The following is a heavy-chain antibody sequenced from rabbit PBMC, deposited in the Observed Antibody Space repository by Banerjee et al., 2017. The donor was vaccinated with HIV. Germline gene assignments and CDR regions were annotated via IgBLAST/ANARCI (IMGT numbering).Heavy chain of an antibody. CDR3: ARDRDAAIPGYGYDL. D-gene: IGHD6-1*01. CDR2: IHAGSTDI. V-gene: IGHV1S45*01. J-gene: IGHJ4*01. CDR1: GFSLSSSYW. Sequence: EESGGDLVKPEGSLTRTCTASGFSLSSSYWICWVRQAPGKGLEWIACIHAGSTDIHYASWAKGRFSISKASSTTVTLQMTSLTAADTATYFCARDRDAAIPGYGYDLWGPGTLV.